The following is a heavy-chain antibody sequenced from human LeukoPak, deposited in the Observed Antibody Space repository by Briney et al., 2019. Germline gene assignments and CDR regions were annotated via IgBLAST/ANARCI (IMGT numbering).Heavy chain of an antibody. CDR1: GFPFSTYG. CDR3: APRVVVIAAPFDY. D-gene: IGHD2-21*01. Sequence: PGGSLRLSCAASGFPFSTYGMHWVRQAPGKGLEWVAFIRYDGSNKSYSDSVKGRFTISRDNSKNTLYLQMNSLRVDDTAVYYCAPRVVVIAAPFDYWGQGTLVTFSS. J-gene: IGHJ4*02. CDR2: IRYDGSNK. V-gene: IGHV3-30*02.